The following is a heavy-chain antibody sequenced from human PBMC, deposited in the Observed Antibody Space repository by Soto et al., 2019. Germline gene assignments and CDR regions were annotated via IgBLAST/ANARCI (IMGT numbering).Heavy chain of an antibody. CDR2: IYSGGYT. D-gene: IGHD1-26*01. V-gene: IGHV3-53*01. CDR1: GFTVSNNY. Sequence: EVQLVESGGGLIQPGGSLRLSCAVSGFTVSNNYMSWVRQAPGKGLEGVSVIYSGGYTAYGDSVKGRFTISRDNSKNTKNLEKNGLRADDGGVFYGWAQPGGGGYWGQGTLVTVSS. J-gene: IGHJ4*02. CDR3: WAQPGGGGY.